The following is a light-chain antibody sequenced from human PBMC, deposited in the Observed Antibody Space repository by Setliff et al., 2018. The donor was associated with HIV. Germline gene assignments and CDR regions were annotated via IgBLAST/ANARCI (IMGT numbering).Light chain of an antibody. CDR3: QVWDSDTYHQV. CDR2: HDT. Sequence: ELTQTPSVSVAPGQTAIINCGGHNTGRKTVHRYQQKPGQAPVVVIYHDTDRPSGIPERFSGSNSGNTATLTIRSVEAGDEADYYGQVWDSDTYHQVFGPGTKVTVL. V-gene: IGLV3-21*04. CDR1: NTGRKT. J-gene: IGLJ1*01.